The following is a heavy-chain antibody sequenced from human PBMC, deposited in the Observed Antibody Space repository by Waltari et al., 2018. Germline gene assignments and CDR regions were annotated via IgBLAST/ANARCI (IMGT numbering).Heavy chain of an antibody. CDR3: AKDRCTDGQCYTYFDY. D-gene: IGHD2-8*01. Sequence: EVELLESGGGLVQPGGTLRLSCAASGFTFNNFAMSWVRQAPGKGLGWVAAISGSGGTTYYADSVKGRFTISRDNSRNVLYLQMNTLSAEDTAVYYCAKDRCTDGQCYTYFDYWGQGALITVSS. CDR2: ISGSGGTT. V-gene: IGHV3-23*01. J-gene: IGHJ4*02. CDR1: GFTFNNFA.